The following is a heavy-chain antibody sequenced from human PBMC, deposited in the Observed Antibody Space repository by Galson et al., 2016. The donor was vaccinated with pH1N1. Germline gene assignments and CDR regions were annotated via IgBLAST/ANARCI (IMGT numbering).Heavy chain of an antibody. J-gene: IGHJ4*02. CDR1: GFTFSSYA. CDR2: ISGSGGST. V-gene: IGHV3-23*01. CDR3: AKGTMRGYSYAFDY. D-gene: IGHD5-18*01. Sequence: SLRLSCAASGFTFSSYAMSWVRQAPGKGLEWVSAISGSGGSTYYADSVKGRFTISRDYSKNTPYLQLNSLRAEDTAVYYWAKGTMRGYSYAFDYWGQGTLVTVSS.